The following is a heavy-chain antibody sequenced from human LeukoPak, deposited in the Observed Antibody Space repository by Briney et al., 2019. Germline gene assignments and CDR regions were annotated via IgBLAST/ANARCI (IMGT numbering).Heavy chain of an antibody. CDR2: IYYSGST. J-gene: IGHJ4*02. CDR1: GGSISSYY. Sequence: SETLSLTCTVSGGSISSYYWSWIRQPPGKGLEWIGYIYYSGSTNYNPSLNSRVTISVDTSKNQFSLKLSSVTAADTAVYYCARGLPYYYDSSGYYGAYFDYWGQGTLVTVSS. V-gene: IGHV4-59*01. D-gene: IGHD3-22*01. CDR3: ARGLPYYYDSSGYYGAYFDY.